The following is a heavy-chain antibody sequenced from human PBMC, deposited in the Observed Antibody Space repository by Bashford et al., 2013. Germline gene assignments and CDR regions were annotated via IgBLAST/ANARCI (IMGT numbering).Heavy chain of an antibody. V-gene: IGHV3-11*01. CDR3: ARRQTFPNMIADYFDY. CDR2: ISSSGMTI. Sequence: RQAPGKGLEWVSYISSSGMTIYYADSMKGRFSISRDNAKSSLYLQMNSLRAEDTAIYYCARRQTFPNMIADYFDYWGQGALVTVSS. J-gene: IGHJ4*02. D-gene: IGHD2-21*01.